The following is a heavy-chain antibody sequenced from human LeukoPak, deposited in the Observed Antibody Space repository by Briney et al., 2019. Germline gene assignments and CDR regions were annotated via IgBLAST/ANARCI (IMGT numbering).Heavy chain of an antibody. CDR3: ARDRATLWGNNYDLLTGYYTGWDY. CDR2: VSTYNGNT. J-gene: IGHJ4*02. CDR1: GYTFSSYG. Sequence: ASVKVSCKTSGYTFSSYGISWVRQAPGQGLEWMGWVSTYNGNTNYAQNLQGRVTMTTDRSTSTAYMELRSLTSDDTAVYYCARDRATLWGNNYDLLTGYYTGWDYWAQGTLVSVSS. V-gene: IGHV1-18*01. D-gene: IGHD3-9*01.